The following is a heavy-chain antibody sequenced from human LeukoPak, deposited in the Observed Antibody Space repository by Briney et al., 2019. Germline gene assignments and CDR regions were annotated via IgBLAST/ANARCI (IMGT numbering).Heavy chain of an antibody. J-gene: IGHJ4*02. V-gene: IGHV3-9*01. CDR1: GFTFDDYA. Sequence: GRSLRLSCAASGFTFDDYAMHWVRQAPGKGLEWVSGISWNSGSIGYADSVKGRFTISRDNAKNSLYLQMNSLRAEDTALYYCAKDTYGGTAMVLGYFDYWGQGTLVTVSS. CDR2: ISWNSGSI. CDR3: AKDTYGGTAMVLGYFDY. D-gene: IGHD5-18*01.